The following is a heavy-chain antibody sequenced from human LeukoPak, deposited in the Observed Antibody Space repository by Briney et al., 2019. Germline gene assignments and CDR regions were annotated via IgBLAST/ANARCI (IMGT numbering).Heavy chain of an antibody. D-gene: IGHD6-19*01. CDR2: IYHSGST. Sequence: SGTLSLTCAVSGASITNDNWWSWVRQTPGKGLEWIGDIYHSGSTSYNPSLKNRVTISVDKSNNRFSLRLTSVTAADTAMYYCAANGWYCLDHWGQGALVTVSS. CDR1: GASITNDNW. CDR3: AANGWYCLDH. V-gene: IGHV4-4*02. J-gene: IGHJ1*01.